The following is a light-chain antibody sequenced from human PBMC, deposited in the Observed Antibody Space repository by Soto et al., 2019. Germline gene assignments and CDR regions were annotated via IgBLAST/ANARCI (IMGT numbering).Light chain of an antibody. V-gene: IGKV3-11*01. J-gene: IGKJ4*01. CDR1: QSVSSY. CDR3: QQRINWPLT. Sequence: DIVLTQSPATLSLSPGERATLSCRASQSVSSYLAWYQQKPGQAPRLLISDSTNRATGIPARFSGSRSGTDFTLTIDSLEPEDFAVYYCQQRINWPLTFGGGTKVEIK. CDR2: DST.